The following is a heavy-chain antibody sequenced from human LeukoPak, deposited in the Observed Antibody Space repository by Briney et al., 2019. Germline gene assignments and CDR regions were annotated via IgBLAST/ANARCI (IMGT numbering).Heavy chain of an antibody. D-gene: IGHD4-17*01. CDR3: ARDRGDYLHPSDGAGPWFDP. V-gene: IGHV3-7*01. CDR2: IKQDGSEK. J-gene: IGHJ5*02. Sequence: GGSLRLSCAASGFTFSSYWMSWVRQAPGKGLEWVANIKQDGSEKYYVDSVKGRFTISRDNAKNSLYLQMNSLRAEDTAVYYCARDRGDYLHPSDGAGPWFDPWGQGTLVTVSS. CDR1: GFTFSSYW.